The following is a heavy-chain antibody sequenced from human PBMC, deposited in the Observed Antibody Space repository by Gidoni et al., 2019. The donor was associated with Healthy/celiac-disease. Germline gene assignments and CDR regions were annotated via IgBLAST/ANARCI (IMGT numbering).Heavy chain of an antibody. V-gene: IGHV3-30-3*01. Sequence: QVQLVESGGGVVQPGRSLRLSCAASGFTFSSYAMHWVRQAPGKGLEWVAVISYDGSNKYYADSVKGRFTISRDNSKNTLYLQMNSLRAEDTAVYYCARDVGYQLLRYAFDIWGQGTMVTVSS. J-gene: IGHJ3*02. CDR3: ARDVGYQLLRYAFDI. CDR2: ISYDGSNK. D-gene: IGHD2-2*01. CDR1: GFTFSSYA.